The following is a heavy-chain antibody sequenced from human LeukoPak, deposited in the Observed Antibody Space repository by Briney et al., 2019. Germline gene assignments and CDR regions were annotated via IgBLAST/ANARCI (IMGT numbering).Heavy chain of an antibody. CDR3: ARADSGYDQYYFDY. CDR1: GGSFSGYY. Sequence: SETLSLTCAVYGGSFSGYYWSWIRQPPGKGLEWIGEINHSGSTNYNPSLKSRVTISVDTSKNQFSLKLSSVTAADTAVYYCARADSGYDQYYFDYLGQGTLVTVSS. J-gene: IGHJ4*02. CDR2: INHSGST. V-gene: IGHV4-34*01. D-gene: IGHD5-12*01.